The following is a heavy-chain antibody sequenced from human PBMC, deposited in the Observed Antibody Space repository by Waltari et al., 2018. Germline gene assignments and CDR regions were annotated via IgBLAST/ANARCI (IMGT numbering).Heavy chain of an antibody. V-gene: IGHV4-59*01. CDR2: VYYSGST. Sequence: HLQESGPGLVKTSETLSLTCTVSGGSMRSYHWRWIRQAPGKGLEWIGYVYYSGSTDYNPSLKSRVTMSVDSSKRQFSLNLTSVTAADTAVYYCASDSSGYNFPFDYWGQGILVTVSS. CDR1: GGSMRSYH. CDR3: ASDSSGYNFPFDY. J-gene: IGHJ4*02. D-gene: IGHD3-22*01.